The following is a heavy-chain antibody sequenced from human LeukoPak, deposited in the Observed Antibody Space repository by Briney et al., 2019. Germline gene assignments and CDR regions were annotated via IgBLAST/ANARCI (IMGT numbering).Heavy chain of an antibody. J-gene: IGHJ4*02. CDR1: GGSMYNYY. V-gene: IGHV4-4*07. CDR2: IYTSEST. D-gene: IGHD3-16*01. CDR3: ARARAAANTYADY. Sequence: SETLSLTCHVSGGSMYNYYWTWIRQSAGKGLEWIGRIYTSESTYYNPSLKSRVTMSIDTSKNQFSLKLSSVTAADTAIYYCARARAAANTYADYWGQGTLVTVSS.